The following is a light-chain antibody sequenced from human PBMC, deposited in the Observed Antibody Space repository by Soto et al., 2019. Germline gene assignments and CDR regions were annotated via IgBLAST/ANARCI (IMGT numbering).Light chain of an antibody. V-gene: IGKV1-5*03. CDR1: QSISSW. Sequence: DIQMTQSPPTLSASVGDRVTITCRASQSISSWLAWYQQKPGKAPKLLIYKASSLESGVPSRFSGSGSGTEFTLTISSLQPDDLATYYCQQYHSFPFTFGQGTKLEIK. CDR2: KAS. J-gene: IGKJ2*01. CDR3: QQYHSFPFT.